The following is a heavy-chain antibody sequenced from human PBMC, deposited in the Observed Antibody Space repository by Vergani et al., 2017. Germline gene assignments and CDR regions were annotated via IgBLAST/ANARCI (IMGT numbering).Heavy chain of an antibody. CDR1: GGSISSYY. D-gene: IGHD2-2*01. V-gene: IGHV4-59*01. CDR3: ARDGDRYCSSTSCSPDAFDI. CDR2: IYYSGST. Sequence: QVQLQESGPGLVKPSETLSLTCTVSGGSISSYYWSWIRQPPGKGLEWIGYIYYSGSTNYNPSLKSRVTISVDTSKNQFSLKLSSVTGAETAVYYCARDGDRYCSSTSCSPDAFDIWGQGTMVTVSS. J-gene: IGHJ3*02.